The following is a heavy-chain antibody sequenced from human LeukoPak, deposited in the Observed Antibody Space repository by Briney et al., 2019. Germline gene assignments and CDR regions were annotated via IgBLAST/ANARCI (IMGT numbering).Heavy chain of an antibody. V-gene: IGHV4-39*01. CDR2: IYYSGST. CDR3: ARGFRYCSGGSCYPGVNWFDP. D-gene: IGHD2-15*01. Sequence: PSETLSLTCTVSGGSLSSSSYYWGWIRQPPGKGLEWIGSIYYSGSTYFNPSLKSRVTMSVDTSKNQFFLKLSSVTAADTAVYYCARGFRYCSGGSCYPGVNWFDPWGQGTLVTVSS. CDR1: GGSLSSSSYY. J-gene: IGHJ5*02.